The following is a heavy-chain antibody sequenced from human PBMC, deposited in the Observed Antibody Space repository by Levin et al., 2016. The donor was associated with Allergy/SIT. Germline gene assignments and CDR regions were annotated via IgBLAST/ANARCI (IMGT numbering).Heavy chain of an antibody. CDR2: IHSSGNT. CDR1: GGSITSSSPF. CDR3: AQRSGGEGYSFAV. Sequence: SETLSLTCTVSGGSITSSSPFWGWIRQPPGKGLEWIGTIHSSGNTDYNPFLQSRLTISVDTSKNQLSLKLSSVTAADKAVYFCAQRSGGEGYSFAVWGQGSLVTVSS. J-gene: IGHJ4*02. D-gene: IGHD5-18*01. V-gene: IGHV4-39*01.